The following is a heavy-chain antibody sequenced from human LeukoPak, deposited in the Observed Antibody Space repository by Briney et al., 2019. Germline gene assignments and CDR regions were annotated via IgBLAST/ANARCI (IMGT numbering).Heavy chain of an antibody. CDR1: GDSISKYY. CDR3: ARELKVGNTGYYLDY. D-gene: IGHD2/OR15-2a*01. CDR2: IYYSGST. V-gene: IGHV4-59*01. J-gene: IGHJ4*02. Sequence: SETLSLTCTVSGDSISKYYWSWIRQPPGKGLERIGYIYYSGSTNYNPSLKSRVTMSVDTSKNQFSLKLTSVTAADTALYYCARELKVGNTGYYLDYRGQGTLVTVSP.